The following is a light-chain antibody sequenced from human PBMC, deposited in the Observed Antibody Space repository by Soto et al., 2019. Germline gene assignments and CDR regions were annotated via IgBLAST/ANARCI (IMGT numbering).Light chain of an antibody. V-gene: IGKV1-39*01. J-gene: IGKJ4*01. CDR1: QSISSY. CDR2: AAS. Sequence: DIQMTQSPSSLSASVGDRVTITCRASQSISSYLNWYQQKPGKAPKLLIYAASSLQSGVPSRFSGSGSVTDFTLTISSLQPEDFATYYCQQSYRTPPLTFGGGTKVEIK. CDR3: QQSYRTPPLT.